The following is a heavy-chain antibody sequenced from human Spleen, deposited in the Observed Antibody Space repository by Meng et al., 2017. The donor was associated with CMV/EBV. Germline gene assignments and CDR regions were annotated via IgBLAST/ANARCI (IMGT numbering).Heavy chain of an antibody. V-gene: IGHV3-21*01. CDR2: ISSSSSYI. J-gene: IGHJ4*02. D-gene: IGHD6-19*01. Sequence: GESLKISCAASGFTFSGYLMAWVRQAPGKGLEWVSSISSSSSYIYYADSVKGRFTISRDNAKNSLYLQMNSLRAEDTAVYYCARASGWYFDYWGQGTLVTVSS. CDR3: ARASGWYFDY. CDR1: GFTFSGYL.